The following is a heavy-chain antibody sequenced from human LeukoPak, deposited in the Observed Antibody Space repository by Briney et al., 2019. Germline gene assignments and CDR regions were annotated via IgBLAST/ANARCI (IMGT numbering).Heavy chain of an antibody. CDR3: ASNPYYYDSGKTDAFDI. Sequence: SETLSLTCTVSGGSISSGDYYWSWIRQPPGKGLEWIGYIYYSGSTYYNPSLKSRVTISVDTSKNQFSLKLSSVTAADTAVYYCASNPYYYDSGKTDAFDIWGQETMVTVSS. CDR1: GGSISSGDYY. D-gene: IGHD3-22*01. CDR2: IYYSGST. V-gene: IGHV4-30-4*01. J-gene: IGHJ3*02.